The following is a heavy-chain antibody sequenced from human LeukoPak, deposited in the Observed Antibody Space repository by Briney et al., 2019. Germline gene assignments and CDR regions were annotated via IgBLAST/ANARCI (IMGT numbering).Heavy chain of an antibody. CDR3: ARDSSLRYFDWLAPGAFDI. D-gene: IGHD3-9*01. CDR2: ISAYNGNT. Sequence: VASVKVSCKASGYTFTSYGISWVRQAPGQGLEWMGWISAYNGNTNYAQKLQGRVTMTTDTSTSTAYMELRSLRSDDTAVYYCARDSSLRYFDWLAPGAFDIWGQGTMVTVSS. J-gene: IGHJ3*02. V-gene: IGHV1-18*01. CDR1: GYTFTSYG.